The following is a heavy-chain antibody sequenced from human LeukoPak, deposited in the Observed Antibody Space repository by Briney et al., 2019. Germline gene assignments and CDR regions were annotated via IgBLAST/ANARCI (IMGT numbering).Heavy chain of an antibody. Sequence: GGSLRLSCAASGFTFSSYAMSWVRQAPGKGLEWVSAISGSGGSTYCADSVKGRFTISRDNSKNTLYLQMNSLRAEDTAVYYCAKSLVATPRPSYWGQGTLVTVSS. CDR1: GFTFSSYA. CDR2: ISGSGGST. V-gene: IGHV3-23*01. D-gene: IGHD5-12*01. CDR3: AKSLVATPRPSY. J-gene: IGHJ4*02.